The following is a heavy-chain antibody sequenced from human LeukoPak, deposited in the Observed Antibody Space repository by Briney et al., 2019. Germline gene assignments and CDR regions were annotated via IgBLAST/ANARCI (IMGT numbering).Heavy chain of an antibody. V-gene: IGHV1-69*06. Sequence: SVKVSCKASGYTFTSYGISWVRQAPGQGLEWMGGIIPIFGTADYAQKFQGRVTITADKSTSTAYMELSSLRSEDTAVYYCAREAVVVVAATSYNWFDPWGQGTLVTVSS. D-gene: IGHD2-15*01. CDR2: IIPIFGTA. CDR3: AREAVVVVAATSYNWFDP. J-gene: IGHJ5*02. CDR1: GYTFTSYG.